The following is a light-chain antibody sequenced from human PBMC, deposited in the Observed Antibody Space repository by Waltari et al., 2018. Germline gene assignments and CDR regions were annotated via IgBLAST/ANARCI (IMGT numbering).Light chain of an antibody. CDR1: SDNVGNQG. J-gene: IGLJ3*02. CDR2: RSD. Sequence: QAGLIQPPSVSRALGQPATPTCAGNSDNVGNQGVAWLQHHQGHPPKLLSYRSDNRPSGISERFSASRSGNTASLTITGLQADDEADYYCSAWDKDLVAVVFGGGTKLTVL. CDR3: SAWDKDLVAVV. V-gene: IGLV10-54*04.